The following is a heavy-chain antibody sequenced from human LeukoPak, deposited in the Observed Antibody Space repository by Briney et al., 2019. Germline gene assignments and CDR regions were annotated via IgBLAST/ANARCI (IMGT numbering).Heavy chain of an antibody. D-gene: IGHD2-2*01. CDR1: GFTFSIHT. CDR3: ARAAFGTSNFYYYYGMDV. CDR2: MSYDGSNK. V-gene: IGHV3-30*04. Sequence: GGSLRLSCAASGFTFSIHTMPWVRQAPGRGLEGVAVMSYDGSNKYYADSVKGRFTISRDNSKNTLYLQMKSLRAEDTAVYYCARAAFGTSNFYYYYGMDVWGQGTTVTVSS. J-gene: IGHJ6*02.